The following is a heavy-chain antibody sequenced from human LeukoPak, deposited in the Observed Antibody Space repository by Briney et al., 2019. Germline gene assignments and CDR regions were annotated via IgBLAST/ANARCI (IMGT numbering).Heavy chain of an antibody. CDR3: ARAKYYDFSSGYMTCYFDS. CDR1: GDSLDTNY. D-gene: IGHD3-3*01. Sequence: PSETLSLTCTVSGDSLDTNYWGWIRHAPGKGLEWIGTVYYSGSTDYNPSLKSRVTISGDTSKNQFSLSLTSVTAADTALYYCARAKYYDFSSGYMTCYFDSWGQGALVTVSS. J-gene: IGHJ4*02. V-gene: IGHV4-39*07. CDR2: VYYSGST.